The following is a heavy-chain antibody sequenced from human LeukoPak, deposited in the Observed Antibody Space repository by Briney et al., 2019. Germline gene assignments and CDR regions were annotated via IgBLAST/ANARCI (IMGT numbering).Heavy chain of an antibody. CDR3: ARTIQYFDWFFDF. J-gene: IGHJ4*02. V-gene: IGHV4-39*01. CDR2: ISYSGST. CDR1: GDSITNTLYR. D-gene: IGHD3-9*01. Sequence: SETLSLTCTVSGDSITNTLYRWGWFRQPPGKGLEWIGSISYSGSTYFNPPLKSRVTVSLETSKNKFSLKLNSVTAADTAVYYCARTIQYFDWFFDFWGQGSLVPVSP.